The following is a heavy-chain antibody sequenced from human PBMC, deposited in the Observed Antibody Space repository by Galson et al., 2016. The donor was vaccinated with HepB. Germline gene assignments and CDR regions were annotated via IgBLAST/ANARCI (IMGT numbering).Heavy chain of an antibody. CDR1: GFIFHNAW. CDR3: TTGFEWWEGFDY. J-gene: IGHJ4*02. CDR2: IGSKTDGETT. Sequence: SLRLSCAASGFIFHNAWMSWVRQAPGKGLEWVARIGSKTDGETTDYAAPVKGRFTISRDDSTDTLYLQMNSLKIEDTGVYYSTTGFEWWEGFDYWGEGTLATVSS. D-gene: IGHD2-15*01. V-gene: IGHV3-15*04.